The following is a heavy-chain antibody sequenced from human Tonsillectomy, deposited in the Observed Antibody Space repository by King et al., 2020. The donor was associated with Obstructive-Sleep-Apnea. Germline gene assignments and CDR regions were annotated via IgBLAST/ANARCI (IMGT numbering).Heavy chain of an antibody. CDR1: GFTVSSYG. J-gene: IGHJ4*02. CDR2: ISRSSSTI. CDR3: ARTLPLRDDSSGYYGVGLDY. D-gene: IGHD3-22*01. Sequence: QLVQSGGGLVQPGGSLRLSCSASGFTVSSYGMNWVRQAPGKGLEWVSYISRSSSTIYYADSVKGRFTISRDNAKNSLYLQINSLRAEDTAVYYWARTLPLRDDSSGYYGVGLDYWGQGSLVTVSS. V-gene: IGHV3-48*04.